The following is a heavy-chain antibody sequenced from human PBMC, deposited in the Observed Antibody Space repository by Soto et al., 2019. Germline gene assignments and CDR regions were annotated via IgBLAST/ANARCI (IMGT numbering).Heavy chain of an antibody. Sequence: SETLRLTWTVSGGSISGGGYSWSWIRQPPGKGLEWIGYIYHSGSTYYNPSLKSRVTISVDRSKNQFSLELSSVTAADTAVYYCARAHYGDYGYGMDVWGQGTTVTVSS. CDR1: GGSISGGGYS. V-gene: IGHV4-30-2*01. D-gene: IGHD4-17*01. J-gene: IGHJ6*02. CDR3: ARAHYGDYGYGMDV. CDR2: IYHSGST.